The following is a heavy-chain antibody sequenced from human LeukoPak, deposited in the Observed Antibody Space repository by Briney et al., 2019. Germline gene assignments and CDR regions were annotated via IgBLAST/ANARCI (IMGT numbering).Heavy chain of an antibody. CDR3: AKVSGGYDFDY. Sequence: GGSLRLSCAASGFTFSTYEMNWVRQAPGKGLEWVSYISSSGSIKNYADSVKGRFIISRDNAKNSLYLQMNSLRAEDTAVYYCAKVSGGYDFDYWGQGTLVTVSS. J-gene: IGHJ4*02. CDR2: ISSSGSIK. V-gene: IGHV3-48*03. D-gene: IGHD2-15*01. CDR1: GFTFSTYE.